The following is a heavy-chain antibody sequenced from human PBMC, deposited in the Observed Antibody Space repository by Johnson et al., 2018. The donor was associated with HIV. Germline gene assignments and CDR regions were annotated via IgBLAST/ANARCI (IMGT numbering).Heavy chain of an antibody. J-gene: IGHJ3*02. Sequence: QVQLVESGGGVVQPGRSLRLSCAASGFNFSSYGMHWVRQAPGKGLEWVAVIWYDGSNKHYADSVKGRFTISRDSSKNTMYLQMNSRRAEDTAVYYCARTVYSTSYLDAFGIWGQGTMVTVSS. V-gene: IGHV3-33*01. CDR2: IWYDGSNK. D-gene: IGHD2-2*01. CDR3: ARTVYSTSYLDAFGI. CDR1: GFNFSSYG.